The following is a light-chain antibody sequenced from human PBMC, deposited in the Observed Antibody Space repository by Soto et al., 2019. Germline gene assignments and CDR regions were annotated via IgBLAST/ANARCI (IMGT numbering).Light chain of an antibody. CDR1: QSLLHSNGYNY. Sequence: DIVMTQSPLSLPVTPGEPASISCRSSQSLLHSNGYNYLDWYLKKPGQSPQLLIYLGSNRASGVPDRFRGSGSGTDFTLKISRVEAEDVGVYYCMQALQTPRVYMYTFGQGTKLEIK. V-gene: IGKV2-28*01. CDR3: MQALQTPRVYMYT. J-gene: IGKJ2*01. CDR2: LGS.